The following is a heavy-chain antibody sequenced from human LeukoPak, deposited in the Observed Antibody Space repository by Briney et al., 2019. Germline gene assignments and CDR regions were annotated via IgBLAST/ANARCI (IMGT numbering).Heavy chain of an antibody. D-gene: IGHD3-22*01. CDR2: INPNSGGT. CDR3: ARVLTSGYYVFYAFDI. V-gene: IGHV1-2*02. J-gene: IGHJ3*02. CDR1: GYTFTGYY. Sequence: ASVKVSCKASGYTFTGYYMHWVRQAPGQGLEWMGWINPNSGGTNYAQKFQGRVTMIRDTSISTAYMELSRLRSDDTAVYYCARVLTSGYYVFYAFDIWGQGTMVTVSS.